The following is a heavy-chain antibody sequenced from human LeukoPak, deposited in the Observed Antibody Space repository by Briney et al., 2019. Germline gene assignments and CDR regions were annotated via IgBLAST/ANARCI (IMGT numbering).Heavy chain of an antibody. CDR3: ARDRSNISWYYY. D-gene: IGHD6-13*01. J-gene: IGHJ4*02. Sequence: GGSLRLSCAASGLTFSSYSMNWVRQAPGKGLEWVSSISSSSSYIYYADSVKGRFTISRDNAKNSLYLQMNSLRAEDTAVYYCARDRSNISWYYYWGQGTLVTVSS. CDR2: ISSSSSYI. CDR1: GLTFSSYS. V-gene: IGHV3-21*01.